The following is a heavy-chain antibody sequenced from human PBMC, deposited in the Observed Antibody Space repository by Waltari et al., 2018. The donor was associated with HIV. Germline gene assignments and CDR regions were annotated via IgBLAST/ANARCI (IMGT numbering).Heavy chain of an antibody. J-gene: IGHJ6*02. V-gene: IGHV3-74*01. CDR1: GFPFRTSW. CDR3: ARGDGYGMDV. CDR2: ISSDGTTT. Sequence: EVQLVESGGGLVQPGGSLRLSCAAPGFPFRTSWRHCVRQAPGKGLGWVSRISSDGTTTSYADSVKGRFTISRDNAKNTLYLQMNSLRGEDTAVYYCARGDGYGMDVWGQGTAVTVSS.